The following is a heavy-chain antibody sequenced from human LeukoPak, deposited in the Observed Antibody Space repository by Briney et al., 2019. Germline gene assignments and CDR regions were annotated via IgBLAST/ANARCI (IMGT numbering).Heavy chain of an antibody. D-gene: IGHD7-27*01. V-gene: IGHV4-59*01. CDR1: GGSISSYY. Sequence: SETLSLTCTVSGGSISSYYWSWIRQPPGKGLEWIGYIYYSGSTNYNPSLKSRVTISLDTSKNQFSLKLSSVTAADTAVYYCARGKLGMEAFDIWGQGTMVTVSS. J-gene: IGHJ3*02. CDR2: IYYSGST. CDR3: ARGKLGMEAFDI.